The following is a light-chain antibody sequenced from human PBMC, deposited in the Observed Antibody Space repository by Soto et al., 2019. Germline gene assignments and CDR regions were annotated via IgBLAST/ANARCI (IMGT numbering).Light chain of an antibody. V-gene: IGKV2-28*01. CDR2: LGS. Sequence: DIVMTQCPLSLPVTPGEPASTSCXCIQXLLHSNGYNYLDWYLQKPGQSAQLLIYLGSNRASGGPDRFSGSGSGTDFTLKISRVEAEDVGVYYCMQPLQSWTFGQGTKVDI. CDR3: MQPLQSWT. J-gene: IGKJ1*01. CDR1: QXLLHSNGYNY.